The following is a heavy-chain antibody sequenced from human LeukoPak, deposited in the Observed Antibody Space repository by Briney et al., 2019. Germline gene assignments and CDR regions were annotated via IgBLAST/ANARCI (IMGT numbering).Heavy chain of an antibody. CDR2: IWYDGSNK. CDR3: ARSGESQGDSSGYYYLYWFDP. J-gene: IGHJ5*02. Sequence: PGRSLRLSCAASGFTFSSYGMHWVRQAPGKGLEWVAVIWYDGSNKYYADSVKGRFTISRDNSKNSLYLQMNSLRAEDTAVYYCARSGESQGDSSGYYYLYWFDPWGQGTLVTVSS. CDR1: GFTFSSYG. V-gene: IGHV3-33*01. D-gene: IGHD3-22*01.